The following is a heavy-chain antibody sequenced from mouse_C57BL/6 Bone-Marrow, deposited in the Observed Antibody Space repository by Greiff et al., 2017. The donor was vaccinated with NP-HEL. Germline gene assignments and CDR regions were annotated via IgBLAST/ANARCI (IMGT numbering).Heavy chain of an antibody. CDR2: IDPENGDT. D-gene: IGHD1-1*01. V-gene: IGHV14-4*01. CDR3: TTGGSSPYAMDY. J-gene: IGHJ4*01. Sequence: EVQLQQSGAELVRPGASVKLSCTVSGFNIKDDYMHLVKQRPEQGLEWIGWIDPENGDTEYASKFQGKATITADTSSNTAYLQLSSLTSEDTAVYYCTTGGSSPYAMDYWGQGTSVTVSS. CDR1: GFNIKDDY.